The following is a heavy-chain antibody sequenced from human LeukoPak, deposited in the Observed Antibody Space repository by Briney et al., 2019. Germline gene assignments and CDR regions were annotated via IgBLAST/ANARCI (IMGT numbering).Heavy chain of an antibody. Sequence: PGGSLRLSCAASGFTFSSYSMNWVRQAPGKGLEWVSSISSSSSYIYYADSVKGRFTISRDNAKNSLYLQMNSLRAEDTAVYYCAKAGPYSSNYWYFDLWGRGTLVTVSS. CDR1: GFTFSSYS. V-gene: IGHV3-21*01. J-gene: IGHJ2*01. CDR2: ISSSSSYI. D-gene: IGHD2-15*01. CDR3: AKAGPYSSNYWYFDL.